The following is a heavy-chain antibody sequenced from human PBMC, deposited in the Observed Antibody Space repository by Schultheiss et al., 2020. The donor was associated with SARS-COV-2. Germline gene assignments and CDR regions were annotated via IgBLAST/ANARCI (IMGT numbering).Heavy chain of an antibody. CDR3: ARDQYYDFWTPGY. D-gene: IGHD3-3*01. CDR2: IWYDGSNK. CDR1: GFTFSSYA. V-gene: IGHV3-33*08. J-gene: IGHJ4*02. Sequence: SCAASGFTFSSYAMHWVRQAPGKGLEWVAVIWYDGSNKYYADSVKGRFTISRDNSKNTLYLQMNSLRAEDTAVYYCARDQYYDFWTPGYWGQGTLVTVSS.